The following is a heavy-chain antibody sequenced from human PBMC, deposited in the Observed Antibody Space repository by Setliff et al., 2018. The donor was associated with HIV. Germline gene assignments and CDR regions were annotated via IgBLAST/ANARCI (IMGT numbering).Heavy chain of an antibody. Sequence: KASETLSLTCSVSGGSISSHYWGWIRQPPGRGLEWIGYIMYNEGNNFNPSLKSRVTISVDTSKNELSLRLSSVTAADSAVYYCARVGHTRGYSGYDVYYYYMDVWG. CDR1: GGSISSHY. CDR2: IMYNEGN. V-gene: IGHV4-59*11. CDR3: ARVGHTRGYSGYDVYYYYMDV. D-gene: IGHD5-12*01. J-gene: IGHJ6*03.